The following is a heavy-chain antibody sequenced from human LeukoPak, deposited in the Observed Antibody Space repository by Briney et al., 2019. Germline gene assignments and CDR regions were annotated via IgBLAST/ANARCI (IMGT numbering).Heavy chain of an antibody. CDR1: GGSISSGGYY. V-gene: IGHV4-31*03. Sequence: SETLSLTCTVSGGSISSGGYYWSWLRQPPGKGLEWIGYIYYSGSTYYNPSLKSRVTISVDTSKNQFSLKLSSVTAADTAVYYCARGVDIVVVPAAGWIDYWGQGTLVTVSS. CDR3: ARGVDIVVVPAAGWIDY. J-gene: IGHJ4*02. D-gene: IGHD2-2*03. CDR2: IYYSGST.